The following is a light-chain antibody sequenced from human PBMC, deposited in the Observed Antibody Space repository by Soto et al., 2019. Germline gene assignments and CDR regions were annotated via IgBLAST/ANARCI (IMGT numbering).Light chain of an antibody. J-gene: IGKJ1*01. Sequence: DIVMTQSPLSLPVTPGEPAAISCRSSQSLLHKNGFNYLDWYLQKPGQSPQLLIFLGSNRASGVPDRFSGSGSGTEFTLKITSVEAEDVGVYYCMQGLKSPQTFGQGTKVEI. CDR3: MQGLKSPQT. V-gene: IGKV2-28*01. CDR2: LGS. CDR1: QSLLHKNGFNY.